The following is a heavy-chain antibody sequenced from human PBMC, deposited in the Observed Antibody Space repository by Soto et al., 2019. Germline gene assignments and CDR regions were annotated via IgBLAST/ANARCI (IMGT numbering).Heavy chain of an antibody. D-gene: IGHD6-13*01. CDR1: GYTFISYG. V-gene: IGHV1-18*01. CDR2: IGPSSGNT. CDR3: ARDIGQRQQPVDY. Sequence: VQVMQSGAEVKKPGASVKVSCKPSGYTFISYGITWVRQAPGQGLEWMGWIGPSSGNTYSAQSLQDRLTLSTDTSTSTAYMELRSLRPDDTALYYCARDIGQRQQPVDYWGQGTLVTVSS. J-gene: IGHJ4*02.